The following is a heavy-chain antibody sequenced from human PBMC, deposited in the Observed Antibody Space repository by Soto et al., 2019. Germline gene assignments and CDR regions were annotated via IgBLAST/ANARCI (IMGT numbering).Heavy chain of an antibody. J-gene: IGHJ6*02. Sequence: QVQLQESGPGLVKPSQTLSLTCTVSGGSISSGGYYWSWIRQHPGKGLEWIGYIYYRGSTYYNPSLKSRVTISVDTSKNQFALKLSSVTAADTAVYYCARDFITGSASYGMDVWGQGTTVTVSS. V-gene: IGHV4-31*03. D-gene: IGHD6-6*01. CDR3: ARDFITGSASYGMDV. CDR1: GGSISSGGYY. CDR2: IYYRGST.